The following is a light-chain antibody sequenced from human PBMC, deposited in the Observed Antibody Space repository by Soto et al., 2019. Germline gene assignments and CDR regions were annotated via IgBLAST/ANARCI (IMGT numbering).Light chain of an antibody. CDR3: SSFTSSITYV. V-gene: IGLV2-14*01. CDR2: DVT. CDR1: SSDVGGYNS. J-gene: IGLJ1*01. Sequence: QSFLTQPASVSGSPGRSITISCTGTSSDVGGYNSVSWYRQDPGKAPKLMIYDVTNRPSGVSNRFSGSKSGNTASLTISGLQAEDEADYYCSSFTSSITYVPGTGTKVTVL.